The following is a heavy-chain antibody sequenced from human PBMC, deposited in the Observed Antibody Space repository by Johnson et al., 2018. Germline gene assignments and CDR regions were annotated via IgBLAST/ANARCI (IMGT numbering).Heavy chain of an antibody. CDR3: ARVTTDFYDSSGYGFQH. J-gene: IGHJ1*01. CDR1: GLSFSSYS. CDR2: ISSSSRTI. D-gene: IGHD3-22*01. V-gene: IGHV3-48*01. Sequence: SGGGLVQPGGSLRLSCEATGLSFSSYSLNWVRQAPGKGLEWISYISSSSRTIYYADSVKGRFTISRDDAKNSLYLQMNSLRAEDTAVYYCARVTTDFYDSSGYGFQHWGQGTLVTVSS.